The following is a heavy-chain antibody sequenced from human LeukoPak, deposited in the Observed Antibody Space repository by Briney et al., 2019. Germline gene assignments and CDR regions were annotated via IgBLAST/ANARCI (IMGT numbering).Heavy chain of an antibody. D-gene: IGHD1-26*01. Sequence: SETLSFTCTVSGGSINSYYWSWIRQPPGKGLEWIGYIYYSGSTNYNPSLKSRVTISVDTSKNQFSLKLSSVTAADTAVYYCAREVFDEGATTYNWFDPWGQGTLVTVSS. CDR2: IYYSGST. V-gene: IGHV4-59*01. CDR3: AREVFDEGATTYNWFDP. CDR1: GGSINSYY. J-gene: IGHJ5*02.